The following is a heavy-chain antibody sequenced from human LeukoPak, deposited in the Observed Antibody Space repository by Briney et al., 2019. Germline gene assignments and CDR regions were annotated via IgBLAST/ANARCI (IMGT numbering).Heavy chain of an antibody. Sequence: GGSLRLSCAASGFTSSSYAMHWVRQAPGKGLEWVAVISYDGSNKYYADSVKGRFTISRDNSKNTLYLQMNSLRAEDTAVYYCARSLAYSSSWVDYWGQGTLVTVSS. D-gene: IGHD6-13*01. CDR2: ISYDGSNK. CDR1: GFTSSSYA. V-gene: IGHV3-30*04. J-gene: IGHJ4*02. CDR3: ARSLAYSSSWVDY.